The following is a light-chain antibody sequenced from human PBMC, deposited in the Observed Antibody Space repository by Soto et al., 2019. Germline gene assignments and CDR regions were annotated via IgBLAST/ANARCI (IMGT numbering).Light chain of an antibody. CDR1: QSVSSK. J-gene: IGKJ2*01. CDR2: GAS. CDR3: HQYNSWPPGT. V-gene: IGKV3-15*01. Sequence: EIVLTQSPGTLSLSPGERATLSCRASQSVSSKLAWYQQKPGQAPRLLIYGASTRATGIPARFSGSGSGTEFTLTISSLQSEDFALYYCHQYNSWPPGTFGQGTKVDIK.